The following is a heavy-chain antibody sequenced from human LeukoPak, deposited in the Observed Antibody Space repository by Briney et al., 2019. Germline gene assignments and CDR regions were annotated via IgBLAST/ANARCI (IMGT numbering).Heavy chain of an antibody. J-gene: IGHJ4*02. D-gene: IGHD5-18*01. V-gene: IGHV5-51*01. Sequence: GESLKISCKGSGYSFTSYWIGWVRQLPGKGLEWMGIIYPGDSDIRYSPSFQGQVTISADKSISTAYLQWSSLKASDTAMYYCARSCGYSYGYSDYWGQGTLVTVSS. CDR1: GYSFTSYW. CDR2: IYPGDSDI. CDR3: ARSCGYSYGYSDY.